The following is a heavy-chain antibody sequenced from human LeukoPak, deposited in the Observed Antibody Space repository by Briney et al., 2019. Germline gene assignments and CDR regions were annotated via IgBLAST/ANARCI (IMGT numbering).Heavy chain of an antibody. Sequence: ASVKVSCKASGYTFTSYGISWVRQAPGQGLEWMGWISAYNGNTNYAQKLQGRVTITTDTSTSTAYMELRSLRSDDTAVYYCARDTMVRGGQYYFDYWGQGTLVTVSS. D-gene: IGHD3-10*01. V-gene: IGHV1-18*04. CDR2: ISAYNGNT. CDR1: GYTFTSYG. CDR3: ARDTMVRGGQYYFDY. J-gene: IGHJ4*02.